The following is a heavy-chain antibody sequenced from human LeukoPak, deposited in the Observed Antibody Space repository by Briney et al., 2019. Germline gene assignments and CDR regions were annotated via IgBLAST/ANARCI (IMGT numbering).Heavy chain of an antibody. D-gene: IGHD1-26*01. CDR3: ASALVGAATLSY. V-gene: IGHV5-51*01. CDR2: IYPGDSDT. J-gene: IGHJ4*02. CDR1: GYSFTTYW. Sequence: PGESLKISCKGSGYSFTTYWIAWVRQMPGKGLEWMGVIYPGDSDTRYSPSFQGQVTLSADKSISTAYLQWSSLKASDTAIYYCASALVGAATLSYWGQGPLVTVSS.